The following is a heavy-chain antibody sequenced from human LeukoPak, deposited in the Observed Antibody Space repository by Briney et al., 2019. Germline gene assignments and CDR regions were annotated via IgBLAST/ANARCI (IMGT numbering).Heavy chain of an antibody. CDR2: ISASGGAT. V-gene: IGHV3-23*01. CDR3: ANTNDRDGDFNGDY. D-gene: IGHD1-1*01. CDR1: GFTFSNYA. Sequence: GGSLRLPCAASGFTFSNYALSWVRQAPGKGLEWVSTISASGGATYYADSVKGRFTISRDNSRNTLYLQMNSLRAEDTAVYYCANTNDRDGDFNGDYWGQGTLVTVSA. J-gene: IGHJ4*02.